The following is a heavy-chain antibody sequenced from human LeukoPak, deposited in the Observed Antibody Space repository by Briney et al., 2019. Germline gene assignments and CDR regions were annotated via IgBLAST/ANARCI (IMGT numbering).Heavy chain of an antibody. CDR1: GFTFSSYW. V-gene: IGHV3-7*01. Sequence: PGGSLRLSCAASGFTFSSYWMSWVRQAPGKGLEWVANIKQDGSEKYYVDSVKGRFTISRDNAKNSLYLQMNSLRAEDTAVYYCARDLKGYWDAFDIWGQGTMVTVSS. J-gene: IGHJ3*02. CDR2: IKQDGSEK. CDR3: ARDLKGYWDAFDI. D-gene: IGHD6-13*01.